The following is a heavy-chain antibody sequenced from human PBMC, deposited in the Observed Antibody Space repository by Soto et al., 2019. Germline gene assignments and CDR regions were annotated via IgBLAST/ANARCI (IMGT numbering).Heavy chain of an antibody. D-gene: IGHD4-17*01. J-gene: IGHJ4*02. V-gene: IGHV1-69*01. CDR3: AREVGYGDFSAGLLN. CDR2: IITLFGTA. Sequence: VQLMQSGAEVKQPGSSVKVSCKASGCTFSSHSINWVRQAPGQGLEWMGGIITLFGTANYAQNFQGRVTITADQSTSTAYMELNRLRCDDTAVYYCAREVGYGDFSAGLLNWGEGTLVTVAS. CDR1: GCTFSSHS.